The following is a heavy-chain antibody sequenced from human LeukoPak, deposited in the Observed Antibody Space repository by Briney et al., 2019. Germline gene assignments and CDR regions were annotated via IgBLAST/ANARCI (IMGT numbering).Heavy chain of an antibody. J-gene: IGHJ4*02. CDR3: ASLRGVNR. Sequence: PGGSLRLSCAASGFTFSDYILDWVRQAPGKGLEWVSYISSSGTTIYYADSVRGRFTVSRDNAKNSLYLQMDSLSAEDTAVYYCASLRGVNRWGQGTLVTVSS. CDR1: GFTFSDYI. CDR2: ISSSGTTI. V-gene: IGHV3-11*01. D-gene: IGHD3-10*01.